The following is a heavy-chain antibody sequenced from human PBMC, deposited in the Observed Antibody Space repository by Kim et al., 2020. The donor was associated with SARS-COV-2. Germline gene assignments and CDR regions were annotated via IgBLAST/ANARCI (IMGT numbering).Heavy chain of an antibody. V-gene: IGHV1-18*04. D-gene: IGHD3-22*01. CDR2: ISAYNGNT. Sequence: ASVKVSCKASGYTFTSYGISWVRQAPGQGLEWMGWISAYNGNTNYAQKLQGRVTMTTDTSTSTAYMELRSLRSDDTAVYYCARPYYYDSSGYYERDWYFDLWGRGTLVTVSS. CDR1: GYTFTSYG. CDR3: ARPYYYDSSGYYERDWYFDL. J-gene: IGHJ2*01.